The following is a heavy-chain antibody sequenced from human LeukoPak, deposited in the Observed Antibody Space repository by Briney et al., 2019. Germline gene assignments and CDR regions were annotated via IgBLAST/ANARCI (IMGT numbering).Heavy chain of an antibody. V-gene: IGHV4-4*07. CDR1: GGSISSYY. Sequence: SETLSLTCTVSGGSISSYYWSWIRQPAGKGLEWIGRIYTSGSTNYNPSLKSRVTMSVDTSKNQFSLKLSSVTAADTAVYYCARGPFHDCSSTSCHTPHPDFDYWGQGTLVTVSS. CDR2: IYTSGST. J-gene: IGHJ4*02. D-gene: IGHD2-2*02. CDR3: ARGPFHDCSSTSCHTPHPDFDY.